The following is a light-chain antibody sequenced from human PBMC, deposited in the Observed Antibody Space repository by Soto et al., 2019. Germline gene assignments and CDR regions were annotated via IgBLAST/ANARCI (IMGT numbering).Light chain of an antibody. V-gene: IGKV3-11*01. CDR3: QVYGRSPLNLT. J-gene: IGKJ1*01. Sequence: EIVLTQSPATLSLSPGERATLSCRASQSVGTFFAWYQQKPGQAPMLLIYDASNRATGIPARFSGSGSGTDFTLTISSLEPEDFAVYYCQVYGRSPLNLTFGPGTKVDIK. CDR2: DAS. CDR1: QSVGTF.